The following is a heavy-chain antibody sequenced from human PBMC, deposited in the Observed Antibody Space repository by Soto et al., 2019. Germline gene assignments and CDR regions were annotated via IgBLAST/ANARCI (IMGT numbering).Heavy chain of an antibody. CDR1: GFIPRTYG. CDR2: ISYDGYNK. D-gene: IGHD6-19*01. CDR3: AKGLLACTPVDYGVVV. V-gene: IGHV3-30*18. Sequence: GGELRLPSGVSGFIPRTYGMHWVRQAPGKRLDWVAVISYDGYNKNYADSVKGRFTVSRDNSDDTVYLQMNSLRGEDTAVYYCAKGLLACTPVDYGVVVCGQGTTFTVPS. J-gene: IGHJ6*02.